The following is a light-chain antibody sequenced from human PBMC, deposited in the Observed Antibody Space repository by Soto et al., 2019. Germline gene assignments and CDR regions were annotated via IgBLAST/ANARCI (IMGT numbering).Light chain of an antibody. V-gene: IGKV3-20*01. Sequence: EIVWTQSPGTLSLSPGERATLSCRASQSVSNNYLAWYQQKPGQAPRLLIYGASNRATGIADRFSGSGCGTDFTLTISGREPDDFAVYYCQQYCISGTCGQGTEVEIK. CDR1: QSVSNNY. CDR2: GAS. J-gene: IGKJ1*01. CDR3: QQYCISGT.